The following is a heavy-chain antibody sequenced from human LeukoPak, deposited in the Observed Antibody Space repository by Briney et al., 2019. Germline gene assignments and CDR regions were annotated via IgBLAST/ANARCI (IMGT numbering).Heavy chain of an antibody. CDR1: GFTFSSYW. D-gene: IGHD6-13*01. V-gene: IGHV3-74*01. CDR2: INSDGSST. Sequence: GGSLRLSCAASGFTFSSYWMHWVRQAPGKGLVWVSRINSDGSSTSYADSVKGRFTISRDNAKNSLYLQMNSLRAEDTAVYYCARGIAAAGNNYWGQGTLVTVS. CDR3: ARGIAAAGNNY. J-gene: IGHJ4*02.